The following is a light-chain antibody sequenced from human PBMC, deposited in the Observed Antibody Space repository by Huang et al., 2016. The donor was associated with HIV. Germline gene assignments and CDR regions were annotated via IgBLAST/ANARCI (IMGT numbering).Light chain of an antibody. J-gene: IGKJ2*01. CDR3: QQSNSAPPT. CDR2: AAS. CDR1: QSISSY. Sequence: DIQMTQSPSSLSASVGDGVTITCRASQSISSYLNWYQQKQGKAPELLIYAASSLQSGVPARFSGSGSGTDFTLTISSLQPEDFATYYCQQSNSAPPTFGQGTKLEIK. V-gene: IGKV1-39*01.